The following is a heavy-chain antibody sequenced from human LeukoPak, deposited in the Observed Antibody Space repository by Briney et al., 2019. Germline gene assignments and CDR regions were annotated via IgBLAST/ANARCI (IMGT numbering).Heavy chain of an antibody. CDR2: ISYDGSNK. D-gene: IGHD5-12*01. CDR3: ARDQLAYSGYDTLFDY. Sequence: GGSLRLSCAASGFTFHSYAIHWVRQAPGKGLEWVAVISYDGSNKYYADSVKGRFTISRDNSKNTLYLQLNSLRPEDTAVYYCARDQLAYSGYDTLFDYWGQGSLVTVSS. CDR1: GFTFHSYA. V-gene: IGHV3-30*04. J-gene: IGHJ4*02.